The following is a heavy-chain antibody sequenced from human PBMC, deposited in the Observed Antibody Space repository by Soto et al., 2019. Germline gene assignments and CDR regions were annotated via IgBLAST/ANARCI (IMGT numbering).Heavy chain of an antibody. Sequence: PGGSLRLSCAASGFTFDEYAMHWVRQAPGKGLEWVSGISWNSGSIGYADSVKGRFTISRDNAKNSLHLQMNSLRAEDTAVYYCTRDASRDSSARGWFDPWGPGTLVTVSS. CDR3: TRDASRDSSARGWFDP. CDR2: ISWNSGSI. V-gene: IGHV3-9*01. D-gene: IGHD6-13*01. J-gene: IGHJ5*02. CDR1: GFTFDEYA.